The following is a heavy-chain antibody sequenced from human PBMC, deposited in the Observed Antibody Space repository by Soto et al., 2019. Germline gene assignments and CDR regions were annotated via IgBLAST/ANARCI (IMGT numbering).Heavy chain of an antibody. CDR1: GGSFSGYY. Sequence: SETLSLTCAVYGGSFSGYYWSWIRQPPGKGLEWIGEINHSGSTNYNPSLKSRVTISVDTSKNHFSLRLSSVTAAGTAVYYCAREGDGYNAEYFQHWGQGTLVTVSS. V-gene: IGHV4-34*01. CDR3: AREGDGYNAEYFQH. CDR2: INHSGST. D-gene: IGHD5-12*01. J-gene: IGHJ1*01.